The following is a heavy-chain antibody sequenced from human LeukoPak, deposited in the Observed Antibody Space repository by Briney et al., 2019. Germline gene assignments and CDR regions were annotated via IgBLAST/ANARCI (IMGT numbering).Heavy chain of an antibody. J-gene: IGHJ5*02. Sequence: SETLSLTCSVSGGAISGYYWSWIRQPPGKALEWIAYIDYSGDTNSNPSLKSRVTISVDTSKNQFSLRLNSVTAADTAFYFCAREAAGIRYFDPWGQGTLVTVSS. CDR2: IDYSGDT. CDR3: AREAAGIRYFDP. D-gene: IGHD3-9*01. V-gene: IGHV4-59*12. CDR1: GGAISGYY.